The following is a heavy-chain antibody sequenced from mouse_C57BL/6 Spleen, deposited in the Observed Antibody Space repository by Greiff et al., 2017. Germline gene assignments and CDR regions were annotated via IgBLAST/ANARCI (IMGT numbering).Heavy chain of an antibody. CDR1: GYTFTSYW. CDR2: IDPSDSET. J-gene: IGHJ4*01. D-gene: IGHD2-4*01. Sequence: QVQLQQPGAELVRPGSSVKLSCKASGYTFTSYWMHWVKQRPIQGLEWIGNIDPSDSETHYNQKFKDKATLTVDKSSSTAYMQLSSLTSEDSAAYYCARTYDYDGDYYAMDYWGQGTSVTVSS. CDR3: ARTYDYDGDYYAMDY. V-gene: IGHV1-52*01.